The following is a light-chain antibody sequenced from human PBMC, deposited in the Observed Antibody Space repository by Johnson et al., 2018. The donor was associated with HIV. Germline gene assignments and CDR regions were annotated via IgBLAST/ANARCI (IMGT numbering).Light chain of an antibody. CDR2: DNN. CDR1: SSNIGNNY. CDR3: GTWDSSLSARYV. V-gene: IGLV1-51*01. J-gene: IGLJ1*01. Sequence: QSFLTQPPSVSAAPGQKVTISCSGSSSNIGNNYVSWYQQLPGTAPKLLIYDNNKRPSGIPDRFSGSKSGTSATLGITGLQTGDEADYYCGTWDSSLSARYVFGTGTKVTVI.